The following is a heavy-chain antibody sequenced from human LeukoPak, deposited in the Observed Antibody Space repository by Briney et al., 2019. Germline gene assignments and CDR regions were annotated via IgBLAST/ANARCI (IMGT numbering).Heavy chain of an antibody. V-gene: IGHV3-74*01. J-gene: IGHJ4*02. CDR3: AREYGSGSYDY. Sequence: PGGSLRLSCAASGFTFSRHWMHWVRQAPGKGLVWVSRINSDGSSTSYADSVKGRFTISTDNAKNMLYLQMNSLRAEDTAVYYCAREYGSGSYDYRGQGTLVTVSS. CDR1: GFTFSRHW. CDR2: INSDGSST. D-gene: IGHD3-10*01.